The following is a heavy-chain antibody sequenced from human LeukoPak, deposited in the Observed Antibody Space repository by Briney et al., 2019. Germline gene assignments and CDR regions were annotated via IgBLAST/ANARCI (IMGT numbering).Heavy chain of an antibody. V-gene: IGHV3-30*03. CDR2: ISYDGSNK. CDR3: ARGYCSGGSCYSVGYFDY. CDR1: GFTFSSYG. J-gene: IGHJ4*02. Sequence: GGSLRLSCAASGFTFSSYGMHWVRQAPGKGLEWVAVISYDGSNKYYADSVKGRFTISRDNSKNSLYLQMNSLRAEDTAVYYCARGYCSGGSCYSVGYFDYWGQGTLVTVSS. D-gene: IGHD2-15*01.